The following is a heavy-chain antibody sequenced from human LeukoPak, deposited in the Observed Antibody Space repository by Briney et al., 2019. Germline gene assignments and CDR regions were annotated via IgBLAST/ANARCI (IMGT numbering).Heavy chain of an antibody. CDR3: ARDYSSGYLYYYGMDV. V-gene: IGHV3-21*01. J-gene: IGHJ6*02. D-gene: IGHD3-22*01. CDR2: ISSSSSYI. Sequence: PGGSPRLSCAASGFTFSSYSMNWVRQAPGKGLEWVSSISSSSSYIYYADSVKGRFTISRDNAKNSLYLQMNSLRAEDTAVYYCARDYSSGYLYYYGMDVWGQGTTVTVSS. CDR1: GFTFSSYS.